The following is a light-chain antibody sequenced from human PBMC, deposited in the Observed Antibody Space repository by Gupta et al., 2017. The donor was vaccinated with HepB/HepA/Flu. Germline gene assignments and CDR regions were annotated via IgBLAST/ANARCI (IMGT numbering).Light chain of an antibody. CDR1: KLGDKY. Sequence: SYELTQPPSVSVSPGPTASIPCSGDKLGDKYACWYQQKPGQSPVLVIYQDSKRPSGIPERFSGSNSGNTATLTISGTQAMDEADYYCQAWDSSTAVYVFGTRTKVTVL. CDR2: QDS. J-gene: IGLJ1*01. CDR3: QAWDSSTAVYV. V-gene: IGLV3-1*01.